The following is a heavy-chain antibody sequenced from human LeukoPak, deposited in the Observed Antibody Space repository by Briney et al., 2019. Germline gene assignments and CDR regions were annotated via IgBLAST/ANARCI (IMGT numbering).Heavy chain of an antibody. Sequence: ASVKVSCKASGYTFTGYYMHWVRQAPGQGLEWMGWINPKSGGTNYAQKFQGRVTMTRDTSISTAYMELSRLRSDDTAVYYCARDSARYCSSTSCPDYYYYGMDVWGQGTTVTVSS. J-gene: IGHJ6*02. V-gene: IGHV1-2*02. D-gene: IGHD2-2*01. CDR3: ARDSARYCSSTSCPDYYYYGMDV. CDR2: INPKSGGT. CDR1: GYTFTGYY.